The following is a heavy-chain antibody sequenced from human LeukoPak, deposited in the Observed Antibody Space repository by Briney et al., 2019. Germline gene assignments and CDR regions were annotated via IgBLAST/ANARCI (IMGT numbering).Heavy chain of an antibody. D-gene: IGHD3-16*02. Sequence: GGSLRLSCAASGFRFSSYSMNWVRQAPGKGLVWVSRFNSDGSSTTYTDSVKGRFTISRDNAKKTLYLQMNSLTAEDTAVYYCARDLSSDYWGQGTLVTVSS. J-gene: IGHJ4*02. CDR1: GFRFSSYS. V-gene: IGHV3-74*01. CDR2: FNSDGSST. CDR3: ARDLSSDY.